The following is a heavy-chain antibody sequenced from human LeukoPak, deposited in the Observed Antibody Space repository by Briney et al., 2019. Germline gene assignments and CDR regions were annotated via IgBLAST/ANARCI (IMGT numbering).Heavy chain of an antibody. J-gene: IGHJ5*02. V-gene: IGHV4-34*01. CDR2: INHSGST. CDR1: GGSFSGYY. D-gene: IGHD5-18*01. CDR3: ASRDTAMVTGNWFDP. Sequence: PSETLSLTCAVYGGSFSGYYWSWIRQPPGKGLEWIGEINHSGSTNYNPSLKSRVTISVDTSKNQSSLKLSSVTAADTAVYYCASRDTAMVTGNWFDPWGQGTLVTVSS.